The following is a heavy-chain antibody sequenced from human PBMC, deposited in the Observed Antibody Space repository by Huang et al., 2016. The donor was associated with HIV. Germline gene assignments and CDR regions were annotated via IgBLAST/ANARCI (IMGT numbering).Heavy chain of an antibody. V-gene: IGHV3-9*01. D-gene: IGHD3-16*01. CDR1: GVTFDDYA. J-gene: IGHJ3*01. CDR2: INWKSGNI. CDR3: AKDWGYDFGAFDF. Sequence: EVQLVESGGGLVRPGRSLRLSCAASGVTFDDYAMHWVRQTPGKGLEWVSGINWKSGNIAYADSVRGRFTISRDNAKNSLYLQMNSLRPEDTALYYCAKDWGYDFGAFDFWGRGTMVTVSS.